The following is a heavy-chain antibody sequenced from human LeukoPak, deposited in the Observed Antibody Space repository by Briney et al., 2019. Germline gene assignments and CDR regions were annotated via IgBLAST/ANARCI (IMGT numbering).Heavy chain of an antibody. CDR3: AKRGYCSGGRCYSFHFDY. J-gene: IGHJ4*02. V-gene: IGHV3-30*18. CDR1: GFTFSSHG. Sequence: GGSLRLSCAASGFTFSSHGMHWVRQAPGKGLEWVALMSYDGTNKVYADSVEGRFTISRDNSKNTLYLEMNNLRAEDTAVYYCAKRGYCSGGRCYSFHFDYWGQGTLVTVSS. D-gene: IGHD2-15*01. CDR2: MSYDGTNK.